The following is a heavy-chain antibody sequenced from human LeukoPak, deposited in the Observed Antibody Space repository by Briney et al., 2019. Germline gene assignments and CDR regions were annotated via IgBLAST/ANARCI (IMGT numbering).Heavy chain of an antibody. CDR3: AKDYRIAGADYFDY. Sequence: GGSLRLSCAASGFTFSSYGMHWVRQAPGKGLEWVSAISGSGGSTYYADSVKGRFTISRDNSKNTLYLQMNSLRAEDTAVYYCAKDYRIAGADYFDYWGQGTLVTVSS. J-gene: IGHJ4*02. CDR2: ISGSGGST. D-gene: IGHD1-26*01. V-gene: IGHV3-23*01. CDR1: GFTFSSYG.